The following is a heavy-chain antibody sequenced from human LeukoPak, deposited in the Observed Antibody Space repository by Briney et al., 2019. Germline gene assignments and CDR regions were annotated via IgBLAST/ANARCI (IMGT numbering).Heavy chain of an antibody. CDR3: ARALYWSSWTLVFDY. D-gene: IGHD6-13*01. V-gene: IGHV4-39*07. Sequence: SETLSLTCTVSGGSISSSNCYWGWIRQPPGKGLEWIGSIYYSGGTYYNASLKSRVTISLDTSKNQFSLKLNSVTAADTAVYYCARALYWSSWTLVFDYWGQGTLVTVSS. J-gene: IGHJ4*02. CDR2: IYYSGGT. CDR1: GGSISSSNCY.